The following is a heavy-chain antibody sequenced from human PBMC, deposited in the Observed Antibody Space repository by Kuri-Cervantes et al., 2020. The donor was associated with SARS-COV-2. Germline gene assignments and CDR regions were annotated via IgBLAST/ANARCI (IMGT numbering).Heavy chain of an antibody. Sequence: GESLKISCAASGLTFSSYGMHWVRPAPGKGLEWVAVIWYDGSNKYYADSVKGRFTISRDNSKNTLYLQMNSLRAEDTAVYYCARERSGLDYWGQGTLVTVSS. CDR3: ARERSGLDY. J-gene: IGHJ4*02. D-gene: IGHD3-3*01. CDR1: GLTFSSYG. V-gene: IGHV3-33*01. CDR2: IWYDGSNK.